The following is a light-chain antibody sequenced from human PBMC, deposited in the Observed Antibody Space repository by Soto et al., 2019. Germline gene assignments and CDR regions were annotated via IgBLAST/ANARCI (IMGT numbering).Light chain of an antibody. Sequence: EIVLTQSPATLSLSPGERATLSCRASQSVSSYLAWYQQKPGQAPRLLVYDASTRATGIPARFSGSGSETDFTLSISSLEPEDFAVYFCQQRSNWPLTFGGGTKVAIK. CDR3: QQRSNWPLT. J-gene: IGKJ4*01. V-gene: IGKV3-11*01. CDR2: DAS. CDR1: QSVSSY.